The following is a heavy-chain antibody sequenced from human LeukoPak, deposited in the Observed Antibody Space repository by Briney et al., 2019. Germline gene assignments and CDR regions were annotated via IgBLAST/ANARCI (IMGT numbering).Heavy chain of an antibody. CDR1: GGSISSYY. Sequence: SETLSLTCTVSGGSISSYYWSWIRQPAGKGLEWIGRIYTSGSTNYNPSLKSRVTMSVDTSKNQFSLKLSSVTAADTAVYYCARITADYGDYEVIDYWGQGTLVTVSS. CDR2: IYTSGST. J-gene: IGHJ4*02. CDR3: ARITADYGDYEVIDY. D-gene: IGHD4-17*01. V-gene: IGHV4-4*07.